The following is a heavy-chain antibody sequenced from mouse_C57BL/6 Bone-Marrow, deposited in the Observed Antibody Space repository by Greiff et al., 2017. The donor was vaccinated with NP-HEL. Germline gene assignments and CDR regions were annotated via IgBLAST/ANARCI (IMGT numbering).Heavy chain of an antibody. CDR3: ARRDYGSIYAMDY. D-gene: IGHD1-1*01. J-gene: IGHJ4*01. Sequence: LEESGAELARPGASVKLSCKASGYTFTSYGISWVKQRTGQGLEWIGEIYPRSGNTYYNEKFKGKATLTADKSSSTAYMELRSLTSEDSAVYFCARRDYGSIYAMDYWGQGTSVTVSS. CDR2: IYPRSGNT. V-gene: IGHV1-81*01. CDR1: GYTFTSYG.